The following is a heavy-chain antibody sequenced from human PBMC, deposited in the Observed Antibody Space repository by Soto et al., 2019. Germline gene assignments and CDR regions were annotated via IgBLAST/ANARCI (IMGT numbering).Heavy chain of an antibody. D-gene: IGHD2-15*01. J-gene: IGHJ4*02. CDR1: GFTFSSYA. CDR3: ARAGGLLLDY. Sequence: QVQLVESGGGVVQPGRSLRLSCAASGFTFSSYAMHWVRQAPGKGLEWVAVISYDGSNKYYADSVKGRFTISRDNSKNTLYLQMNSLRAEDTAVYYCARAGGLLLDYWGQGTRVTVSS. V-gene: IGHV3-30-3*01. CDR2: ISYDGSNK.